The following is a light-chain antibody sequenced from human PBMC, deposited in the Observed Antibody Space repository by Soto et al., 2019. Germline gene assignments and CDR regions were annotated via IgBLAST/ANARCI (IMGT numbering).Light chain of an antibody. CDR3: QQSYSSPYT. V-gene: IGKV1-39*01. Sequence: DIQLTQSPSSLSASVGDRVTITCRASHSISTYLNWYQQKPGKAPSLLIYTTSSLQSWVPSRFSGSGSGTDFTLTIGGLQPADVAIYYCQQSYSSPYTFGLGTQVQIK. CDR2: TTS. CDR1: HSISTY. J-gene: IGKJ2*01.